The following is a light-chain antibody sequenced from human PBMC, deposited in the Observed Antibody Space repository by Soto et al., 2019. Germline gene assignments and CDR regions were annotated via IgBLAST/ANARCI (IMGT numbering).Light chain of an antibody. Sequence: DIQMTQSPSTLSASVGDRVTITCRASQSIDRFLAWYQQKPGEAPKLLIHKASYLEVDVPSRFSGGGSGTEFTLTISGLQPEDFATYYCQEHFTLSCSFGQGTKV. J-gene: IGKJ2*02. CDR3: QEHFTLSCS. CDR2: KAS. CDR1: QSIDRF. V-gene: IGKV1-5*03.